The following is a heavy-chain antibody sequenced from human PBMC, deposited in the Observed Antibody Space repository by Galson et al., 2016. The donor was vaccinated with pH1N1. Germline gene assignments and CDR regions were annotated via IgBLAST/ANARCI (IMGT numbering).Heavy chain of an antibody. CDR2: IYWDDDK. D-gene: IGHD3-22*01. Sequence: PALVKPTQTLTLTCTFSGFSINSSGMGVGWIRQPPGQALEWLAVIYWDDDKRYSLSLKSRLTDSKDTSKNQVVLTMTNMDTVDTGTYYCAHREMMITNAFDFWGRGTMVTVSS. V-gene: IGHV2-5*08. J-gene: IGHJ3*01. CDR3: AHREMMITNAFDF. CDR1: GFSINSSGMG.